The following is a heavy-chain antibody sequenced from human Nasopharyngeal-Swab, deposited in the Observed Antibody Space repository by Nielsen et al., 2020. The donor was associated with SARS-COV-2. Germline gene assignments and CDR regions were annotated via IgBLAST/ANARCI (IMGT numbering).Heavy chain of an antibody. CDR3: ANYPVGFWVAARGGMDV. CDR2: ISGSGGST. D-gene: IGHD6-6*01. J-gene: IGHJ6*02. CDR1: GFTFSSYA. Sequence: GESLKIYCAASGFTFSSYAMSWVRQAPGKGLEWVSAISGSGGSTYYEDSVKGRFTITRDNSKTTLYLQMNSLRAEDTAVYYGANYPVGFWVAARGGMDVWGQGTTVTVSS. V-gene: IGHV3-23*01.